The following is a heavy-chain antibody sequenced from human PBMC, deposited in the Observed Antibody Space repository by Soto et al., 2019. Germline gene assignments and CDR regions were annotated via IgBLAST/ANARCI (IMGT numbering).Heavy chain of an antibody. J-gene: IGHJ4*02. CDR2: TSDDGDIQ. V-gene: IGHV3-30-3*01. D-gene: IGHD5-18*01. CDR1: GLDFRKYA. CDR3: ARAVDAAMDPLDY. Sequence: GGSLRLSCAASGLDFRKYAMHWVRQSPGKGPEWVAITSDDGDIQYYADSVKGRLTISRDNSKNTLYLQMTTLRSEDAAVYFCARAVDAAMDPLDYWGQGTLVTVSS.